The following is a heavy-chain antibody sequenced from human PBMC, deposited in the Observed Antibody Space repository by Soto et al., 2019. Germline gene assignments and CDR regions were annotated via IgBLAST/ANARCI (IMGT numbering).Heavy chain of an antibody. J-gene: IGHJ3*01. V-gene: IGHV1-18*01. CDR2: ISTFNGKT. CDR3: ARLLTEGATFRENAFDL. Sequence: QIQLVQSGGDVKTPGASVKVSCTTSRYTFTSHGIAWVRQAPVQGLEWMGWISTFNGKTDYEQKLQGRVTMNADTLKSHVHMELRSLRSDDTAVYYCARLLTEGATFRENAFDLWRQGTKVTLSS. D-gene: IGHD3-9*01. CDR1: RYTFTSHG.